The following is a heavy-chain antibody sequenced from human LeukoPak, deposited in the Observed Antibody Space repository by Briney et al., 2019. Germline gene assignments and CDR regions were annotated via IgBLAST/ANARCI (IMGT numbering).Heavy chain of an antibody. J-gene: IGHJ4*02. CDR3: ARLVSRGYLVDY. CDR2: IYYSGST. CDR1: GGSISSGDYY. D-gene: IGHD6-25*01. Sequence: SETLSLTCTVSGGSISSGDYYWSWIRQPPGKGLEWIGSIYYSGSTYYNPSLKSRVTISVDTSKNQFSLKLSSVTAADTAVYYCARLVSRGYLVDYWGQGTLVTVSS. V-gene: IGHV4-39*07.